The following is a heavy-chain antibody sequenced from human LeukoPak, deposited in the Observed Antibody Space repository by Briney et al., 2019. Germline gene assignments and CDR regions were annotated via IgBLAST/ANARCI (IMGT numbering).Heavy chain of an antibody. V-gene: IGHV1-2*02. CDR1: GYSFTGHY. J-gene: IGHJ4*02. CDR2: INPKSGGT. D-gene: IGHD3-9*01. CDR3: ARDYDILTGYYCPGY. Sequence: ASVKVSCKASGYSFTGHYMHWVRQAPGQGLEWMGWINPKSGGTNYAQKFQGRVTMTRDTSISTAYMELSRLRSDDTAVYYCARDYDILTGYYCPGYWGQGTLVTVSS.